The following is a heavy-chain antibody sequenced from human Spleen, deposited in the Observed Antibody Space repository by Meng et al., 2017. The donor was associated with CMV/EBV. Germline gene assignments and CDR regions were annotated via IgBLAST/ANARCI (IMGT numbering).Heavy chain of an antibody. CDR3: AKTGSSWFSED. CDR2: ISYDGSNK. CDR1: GFTFSGYA. Sequence: LSCPASGFTFSGYAMHWVRQAPGKGLEWVAVISYDGSNKYYADSVKGRFTISRDNSKKTLYLQMNSLRAEDTAVYYCAKTGSSWFSEDWGQGTLVTVSS. D-gene: IGHD6-13*01. V-gene: IGHV3-30*04. J-gene: IGHJ4*02.